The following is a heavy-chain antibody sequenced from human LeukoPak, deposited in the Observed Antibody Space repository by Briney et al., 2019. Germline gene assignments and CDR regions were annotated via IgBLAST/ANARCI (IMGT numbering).Heavy chain of an antibody. Sequence: ASVKVSCKASGYTFTSYGISWVRQAPGQGLEWMGWISAYNGNTNYVQKLQGRVTMTTDTSTSTAYMELRSLRSDDTAVYYCARAGVCSSTSCYADLYYYYYGMDVWGKGTTVTVSS. CDR1: GYTFTSYG. V-gene: IGHV1-18*04. CDR3: ARAGVCSSTSCYADLYYYYYGMDV. CDR2: ISAYNGNT. D-gene: IGHD2-2*01. J-gene: IGHJ6*04.